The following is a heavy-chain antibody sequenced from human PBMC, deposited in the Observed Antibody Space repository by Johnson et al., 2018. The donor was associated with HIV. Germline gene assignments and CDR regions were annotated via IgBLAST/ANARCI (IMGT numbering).Heavy chain of an antibody. CDR1: GFTFRSYW. J-gene: IGHJ3*02. CDR3: ARVSLAYSYGYDAFDI. CDR2: IKQDGCEK. V-gene: IGHV3-7*02. Sequence: VQLVESGGGLVQPGGSLRLSCAASGFTFRSYWMSWVRQAPGKGLEWVANIKQDGCEKYYADSVKGRFTISRDNSKNTLYLQMNSLRTEDTAVYYCARVSLAYSYGYDAFDIWGQGTMVTVSS. D-gene: IGHD5-18*01.